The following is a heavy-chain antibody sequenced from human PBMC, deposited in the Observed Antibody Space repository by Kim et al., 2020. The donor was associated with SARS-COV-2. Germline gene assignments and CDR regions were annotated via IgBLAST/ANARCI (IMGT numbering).Heavy chain of an antibody. CDR1: GFTFSSYS. CDR2: ISSSSSSYI. D-gene: IGHD6-13*01. J-gene: IGHJ6*02. CDR3: ASIAAAWDQTYYYYGMDV. V-gene: IGHV3-21*01. Sequence: GGSLRLSCAASGFTFSSYSMNWVRQAPGKGLEWVSSISSSSSSYIYYADSVKGRFTISRDNAKNSLYLQMNSLRAEDTAVYYCASIAAAWDQTYYYYGMDVWGQGTTVTVSS.